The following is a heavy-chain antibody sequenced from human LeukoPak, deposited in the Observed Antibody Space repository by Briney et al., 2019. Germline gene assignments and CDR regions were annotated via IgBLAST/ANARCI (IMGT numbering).Heavy chain of an antibody. V-gene: IGHV1-69*06. CDR1: GGTFSSYA. J-gene: IGHJ4*02. D-gene: IGHD3-9*01. CDR3: ARVLVLTGYHLPGYYFDY. CDR2: IIPIFGTA. Sequence: ASVKVSCKASGGTFSSYAISWVRQAPGQGLEWMRGIIPIFGTANYAQKFQGRVTITADKSTGTAYMELSSLRSEDTAVYYCARVLVLTGYHLPGYYFDYWGQGTLVTVSS.